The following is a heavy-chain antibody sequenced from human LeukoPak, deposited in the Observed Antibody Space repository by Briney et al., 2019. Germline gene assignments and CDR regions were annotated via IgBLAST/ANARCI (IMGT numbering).Heavy chain of an antibody. CDR3: ARSYYDVLTGYGEVDY. D-gene: IGHD3-9*01. V-gene: IGHV3-30*04. CDR1: GFTFSNYA. Sequence: PGGSLRLSCAASGFTFSNYAMHWVRQAPGKGLDWVAVISYDGSNKYYADSVKGRFTISRDNSKNTLYLQMNSLRAEDTAVYYCARSYYDVLTGYGEVDYWGQGTLVTVSS. J-gene: IGHJ4*02. CDR2: ISYDGSNK.